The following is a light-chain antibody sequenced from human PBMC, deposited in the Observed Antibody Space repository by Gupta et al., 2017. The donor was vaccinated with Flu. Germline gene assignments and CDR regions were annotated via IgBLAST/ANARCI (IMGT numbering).Light chain of an antibody. J-gene: IGLJ3*02. CDR2: GEN. CDR3: NSRDSSSNHLWV. CDR1: SLRSYY. V-gene: IGLV3-19*01. Sequence: SSELTQDPAVSVALGQTVRITCQGDSLRSYYASWYQQTPGQGPVLVIYGENKRPSGIPDRFSGSRSGNTASLTITGAQAEDEADYYCNSRDSSSNHLWVFGGGTKLTVL.